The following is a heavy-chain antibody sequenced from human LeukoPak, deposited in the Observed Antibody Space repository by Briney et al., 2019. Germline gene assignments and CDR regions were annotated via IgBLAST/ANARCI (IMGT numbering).Heavy chain of an antibody. J-gene: IGHJ4*02. V-gene: IGHV3-48*01. CDR2: TSSSSSTI. CDR1: GFTFSSYS. Sequence: GGSLRLSCAASGFTFSSYSMTWVRQAPGKGPEWVSYTSSSSSTIYYADSVKGRFTISRDNAKNSLYLQMNSLKAEDTAVYYCAKDLELAPFDYWGQGTLVTVSS. CDR3: AKDLELAPFDY. D-gene: IGHD1-26*01.